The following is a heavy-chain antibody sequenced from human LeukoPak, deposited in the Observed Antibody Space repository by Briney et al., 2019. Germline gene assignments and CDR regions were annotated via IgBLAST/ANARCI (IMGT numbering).Heavy chain of an antibody. Sequence: GASVRVSCKASADTSSIYAISCVRETPGRGLEWMGRIIPILGIANYAQKFEGRVTITADKSTSTAYMEQSSMRSEETAVYYCALPKGAAAPYYSGMDVWGQGTTVTVSS. V-gene: IGHV1-69*04. D-gene: IGHD6-13*01. CDR2: IIPILGIA. CDR3: ALPKGAAAPYYSGMDV. J-gene: IGHJ6*02. CDR1: ADTSSIYA.